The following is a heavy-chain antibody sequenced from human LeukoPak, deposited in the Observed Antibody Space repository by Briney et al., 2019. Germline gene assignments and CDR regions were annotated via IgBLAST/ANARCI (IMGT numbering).Heavy chain of an antibody. CDR1: GFTFSRHG. D-gene: IGHD3-3*01. CDR2: ISNDGSRK. J-gene: IGHJ4*02. V-gene: IGHV3-30*03. CDR3: ARDRAWNYFAY. Sequence: GGSLRLSCAPSGFTFSRHGMHWVRQAPGKGLEWVAIISNDGSRKYYAHSVEGRFTISRDNSKNTLYLQMDSLRAEDTAVYYCARDRAWNYFAYWGQGPLVTVPS.